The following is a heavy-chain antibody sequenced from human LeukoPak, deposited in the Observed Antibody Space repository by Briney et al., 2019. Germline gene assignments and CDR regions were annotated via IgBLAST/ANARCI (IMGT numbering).Heavy chain of an antibody. D-gene: IGHD3-22*01. J-gene: IGHJ4*02. CDR3: ARDIKMYYYDSSGYYFDY. CDR2: IIPILGIA. CDR1: GGTFSSYA. V-gene: IGHV1-69*04. Sequence: SVKVSCKASGGTFSSYAISWVRQAPGQGLEWMGRIIPILGIANYAQKFQGRVTITADKSTSTAYMELSSLRSEDTAVYYCARDIKMYYYDSSGYYFDYWGQGTLVTVSS.